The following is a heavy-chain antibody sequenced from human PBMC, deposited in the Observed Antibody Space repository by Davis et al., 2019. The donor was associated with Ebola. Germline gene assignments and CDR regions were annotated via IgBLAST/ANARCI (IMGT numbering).Heavy chain of an antibody. CDR2: IYNGGYT. Sequence: GESLKIPCAPSGFSVSSNYMSWVRQAPGKGLEWVSVIYNGGYTSYADSVKGRFTISRDNSKNTLYLQMNSLRAEDTAVYYCAREQPCGGSCYSFLDSWGQGTLVTVSS. CDR1: GFSVSSNY. CDR3: AREQPCGGSCYSFLDS. J-gene: IGHJ4*02. V-gene: IGHV3-53*01. D-gene: IGHD2-15*01.